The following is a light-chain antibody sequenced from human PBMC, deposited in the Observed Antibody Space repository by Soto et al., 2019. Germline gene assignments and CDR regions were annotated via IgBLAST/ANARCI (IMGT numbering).Light chain of an antibody. V-gene: IGKV1-5*01. CDR2: DVS. Sequence: DIQMTQSPSTLAASVGDTVTMTCRSSSKWLAWYQKKPGKAPKLLIYDVSNLDRGVPQRFSGSTSGAESTLIITGLQPDDLGTYYCQHTTDFTFGQGTKVEIK. CDR1: SSSKW. J-gene: IGKJ2*01. CDR3: QHTTDFT.